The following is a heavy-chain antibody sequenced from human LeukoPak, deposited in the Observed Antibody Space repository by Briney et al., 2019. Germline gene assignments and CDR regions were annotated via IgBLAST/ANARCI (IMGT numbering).Heavy chain of an antibody. CDR3: ARGGNLGIAALVSEDTNDY. CDR2: IIPIFGTA. Sequence: GASVKVSCKASGGTFSSYAISWVRQAPGQGLEWMGGIIPIFGTANYAQKFQGRVTMTRNTSISTAYMELSSLRSEDTAVYYCARGGNLGIAALVSEDTNDYWGQGTLVTVSS. V-gene: IGHV1-69*05. J-gene: IGHJ4*02. CDR1: GGTFSSYA. D-gene: IGHD6-13*01.